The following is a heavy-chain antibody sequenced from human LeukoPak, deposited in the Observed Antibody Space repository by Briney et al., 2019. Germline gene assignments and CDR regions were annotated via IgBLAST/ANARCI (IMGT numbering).Heavy chain of an antibody. CDR2: IYTSGST. J-gene: IGHJ3*02. CDR1: GGSISSGSYY. CDR3: ARHILIRRTDVFDI. Sequence: SETLSLTCTVSGGSISSGSYYWSWIRQPAGKGLEWIGRIYTSGSTNYNPSLKSRVTISVDTSKNQFSLKLSSVTAADTAVYYCARHILIRRTDVFDIWGQGTMVTVSS. V-gene: IGHV4-61*02. D-gene: IGHD2-15*01.